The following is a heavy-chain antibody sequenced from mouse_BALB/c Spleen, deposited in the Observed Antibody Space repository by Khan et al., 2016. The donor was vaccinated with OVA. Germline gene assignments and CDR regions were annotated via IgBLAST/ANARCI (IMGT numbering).Heavy chain of an antibody. CDR1: GFSLSDYG. Sequence: QVQLKESGPGLVAPSQNLSITCTVSGFSLSDYGVSRIRQPLGKGLVWLGVIWGGGSTYYNSALKSRLSISKDNSKSQVFLKMSSLQSDDTAMFYCAKGVWSYYYTLDYWGQGTSVTVSS. CDR2: IWGGGST. J-gene: IGHJ4*01. V-gene: IGHV2-6-5*01. CDR3: AKGVWSYYYTLDY.